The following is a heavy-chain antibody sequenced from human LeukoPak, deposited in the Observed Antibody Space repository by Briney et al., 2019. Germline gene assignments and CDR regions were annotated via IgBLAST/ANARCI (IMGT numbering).Heavy chain of an antibody. CDR3: ARELGGRLLFDY. D-gene: IGHD2-21*02. V-gene: IGHV4-59*01. CDR1: GGSISSYY. CDR2: IYYSGST. Sequence: PSETLSLTCTVSGGSISSYYWSWIRQPPGKGLEWIGYIYYSGSTNYNPSLKSRVTISVDTSKNQFSLKLSSVTAADTAMYYCARELGGRLLFDYWGQGTLVTVSS. J-gene: IGHJ4*02.